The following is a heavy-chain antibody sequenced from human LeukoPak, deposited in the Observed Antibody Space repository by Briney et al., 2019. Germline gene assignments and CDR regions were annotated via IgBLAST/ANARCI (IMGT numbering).Heavy chain of an antibody. D-gene: IGHD3-10*01. CDR2: IYYSGST. CDR1: GGSISSYY. J-gene: IGHJ6*02. V-gene: IGHV4-59*08. Sequence: PSETLSLTCTVSGGSISSYYWSWIRQPPGKGLEWIGYIYYSGSTNYNPSLKSRVTISVDTSKNQFSLKLSSVTAADTAVYYCARSLYYYGSGRKFAGMDVWGQGTTVTVSS. CDR3: ARSLYYYGSGRKFAGMDV.